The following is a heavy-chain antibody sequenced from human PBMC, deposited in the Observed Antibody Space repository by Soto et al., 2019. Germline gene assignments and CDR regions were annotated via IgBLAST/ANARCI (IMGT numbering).Heavy chain of an antibody. CDR3: ARAARYDYYYYGMDV. D-gene: IGHD6-6*01. Sequence: SETLSLTCTVSGGSISSYYWSWIRQPPGKGLEWIGYIYYSGSTNYNPSLKSRVTISVDTSKNQFSLKLSSVTAADTAVYYCARAARYDYYYYGMDVWGQGTTVTVS. V-gene: IGHV4-59*01. J-gene: IGHJ6*02. CDR1: GGSISSYY. CDR2: IYYSGST.